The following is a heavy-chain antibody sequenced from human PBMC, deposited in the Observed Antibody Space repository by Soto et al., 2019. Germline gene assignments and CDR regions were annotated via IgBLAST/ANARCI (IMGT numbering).Heavy chain of an antibody. CDR2: IKSKTYGGTT. CDR1: GFTFSDAW. CDR3: TTGLQDSGGVDY. Sequence: EVQLVESGGGLVKPGGSLRLSCAASGFTFSDAWMNWVRQAPGKGLEWVGRIKSKTYGGTTDDAAPVKGRFTISRDDSKNTLELQRNSLKTEDTAVYYCTTGLQDSGGVDYWGQGTLVTVSS. J-gene: IGHJ4*02. V-gene: IGHV3-15*07. D-gene: IGHD2-15*01.